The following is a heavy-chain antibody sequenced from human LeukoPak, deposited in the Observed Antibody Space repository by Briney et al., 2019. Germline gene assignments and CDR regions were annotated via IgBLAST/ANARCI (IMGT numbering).Heavy chain of an antibody. V-gene: IGHV5-51*01. D-gene: IGHD1-26*01. CDR2: IYPGDSES. Sequence: GECLKISCKGSGYSFTSYWIGWVRQMPGRGLEWMGIIYPGDSESRYSPSFQGQVTISADKSISTAYLQWSSLKASDTAMYYCARRYSGRYEFDYWGQGTLVTVSS. CDR1: GYSFTSYW. J-gene: IGHJ4*02. CDR3: ARRYSGRYEFDY.